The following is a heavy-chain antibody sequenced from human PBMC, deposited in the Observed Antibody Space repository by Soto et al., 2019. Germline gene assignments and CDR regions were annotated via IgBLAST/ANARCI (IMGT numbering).Heavy chain of an antibody. CDR2: INHSGST. V-gene: IGHV4-34*01. CDR3: ARTPYYDRRPFDD. Sequence: QVQLQQWGAGLLKPSETLSLTCAVYGGSFSGYYWSWIRQLPGKGLEWIGEINHSGSTNYNPSLKSRVIISVDTSKNQFSQKLSSVTASDTAVYYCARTPYYDRRPFDDWGQGTLVTGSS. J-gene: IGHJ4*02. CDR1: GGSFSGYY. D-gene: IGHD3-22*01.